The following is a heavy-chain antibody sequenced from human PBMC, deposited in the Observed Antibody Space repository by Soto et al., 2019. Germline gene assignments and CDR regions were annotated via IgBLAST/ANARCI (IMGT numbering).Heavy chain of an antibody. CDR1: GFTFSNYG. Sequence: QVQLVESGGGAVQPGRSLSLSCAASGFTFSNYGMHWVRQAPGKGLEWVAFILYDGSDKYFADSVKGRFTISRDNSKNTLDLQMTRLRAEDTAVYYCAKDRIVMIRGVMNYYGMDVWGQGNTVTVSS. CDR2: ILYDGSDK. J-gene: IGHJ6*02. V-gene: IGHV3-30*18. CDR3: AKDRIVMIRGVMNYYGMDV. D-gene: IGHD3-10*01.